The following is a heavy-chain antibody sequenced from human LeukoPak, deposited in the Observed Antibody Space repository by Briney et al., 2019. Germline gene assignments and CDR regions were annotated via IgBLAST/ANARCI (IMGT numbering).Heavy chain of an antibody. CDR3: ATGGRSYGAFDI. Sequence: PGGSLRLSCAASGFTFSSYSMNWVRQAPGKGLEWVSSISSSSSYIYYADSVKGRFTISRDNAKNSLYLQMNSLRAEDTAVYYCATGGRSYGAFDIWGQGTMVTVSS. D-gene: IGHD1-26*01. CDR1: GFTFSSYS. V-gene: IGHV3-21*01. CDR2: ISSSSSYI. J-gene: IGHJ3*02.